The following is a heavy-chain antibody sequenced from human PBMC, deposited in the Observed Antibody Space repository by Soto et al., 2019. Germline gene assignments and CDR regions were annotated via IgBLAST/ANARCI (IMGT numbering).Heavy chain of an antibody. CDR2: INPSGGST. CDR1: GYTFTSYY. Sequence: ASVKVCCKASGYTFTSYYMDWVRQAPGQGLEWMGIINPSGGSTSYAQKFRGKVTMTRYTSTSTVYMELSSLRSEDTAVYYCARGAPTSIAVAGTNHYIYYGIEVWEERTKVTVS. CDR3: ARGAPTSIAVAGTNHYIYYGIEV. D-gene: IGHD6-19*01. J-gene: IGHJ6*01. V-gene: IGHV1-46*01.